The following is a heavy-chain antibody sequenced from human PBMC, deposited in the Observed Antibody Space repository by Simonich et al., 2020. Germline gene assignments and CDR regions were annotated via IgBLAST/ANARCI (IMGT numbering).Heavy chain of an antibody. Sequence: QVQLVQSGAEVKKPGASVKVSCKASGYTFTGYYMHWVRQAPGQGLEWMGGINPNSGGTNYGQKFQGRVTMTRDTSISTAYMELSRLRSDDTAVYYCARGGLGHWYFDLWGRGTLVTVSS. CDR2: INPNSGGT. D-gene: IGHD6-25*01. V-gene: IGHV1-2*02. CDR3: ARGGLGHWYFDL. CDR1: GYTFTGYY. J-gene: IGHJ2*01.